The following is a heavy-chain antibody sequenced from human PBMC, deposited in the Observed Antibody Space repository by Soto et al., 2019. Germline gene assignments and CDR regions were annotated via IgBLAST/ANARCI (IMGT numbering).Heavy chain of an antibody. CDR3: ARDRQYSHFWSVDQYEGPYGMDV. D-gene: IGHD3-3*02. CDR2: IDHSGST. CDR1: GGSFSGYY. Sequence: QVQLQQWGAGLLKPSETLSLTCAVHGGSFSGYYWTWIRQAPGKGLAWIGEIDHSGSTNYNSSLKSRARTAVATYKNPLSLILLAVTAADTGLYYCARDRQYSHFWSVDQYEGPYGMDVGGQLTTVTVSS. J-gene: IGHJ6*02. V-gene: IGHV4-34*02.